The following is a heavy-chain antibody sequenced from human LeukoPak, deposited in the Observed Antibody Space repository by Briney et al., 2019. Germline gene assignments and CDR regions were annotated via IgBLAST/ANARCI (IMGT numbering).Heavy chain of an antibody. CDR2: IYSREST. CDR1: GGSISSYY. Sequence: SETLSLTCTVSGGSISSYYWSWIRQPAGKGLEWIGRIYSRESTNYNPSLKSRVTMSVDTSKNQFSLKLSSVTAADTAVYYCARVVPAAMGYYYMDVWGKGTTVTVSS. CDR3: ARVVPAAMGYYYMDV. J-gene: IGHJ6*03. V-gene: IGHV4-4*07. D-gene: IGHD2-2*01.